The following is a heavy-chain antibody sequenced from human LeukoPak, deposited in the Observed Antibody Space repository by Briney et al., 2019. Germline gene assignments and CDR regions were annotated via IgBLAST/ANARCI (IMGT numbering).Heavy chain of an antibody. Sequence: ASVKVSCKASGGTFSSYAISWVRQAPGQGLEWMGGITPIFGTANYAQKFQGKVTITTDESTSTAYMELSSLRSEDTAVYYCARTGITIFGVERYNWFDPWGQGTLVTVSS. CDR3: ARTGITIFGVERYNWFDP. J-gene: IGHJ5*02. V-gene: IGHV1-69*05. CDR1: GGTFSSYA. CDR2: ITPIFGTA. D-gene: IGHD3-3*01.